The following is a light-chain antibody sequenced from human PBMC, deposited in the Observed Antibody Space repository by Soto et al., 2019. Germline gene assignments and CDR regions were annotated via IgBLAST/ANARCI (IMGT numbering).Light chain of an antibody. CDR3: QQYNNWPWT. V-gene: IGKV3-15*01. J-gene: IGKJ1*01. Sequence: EIVLTQSPGTLSLSPGERATLSCRASQSVATNLAWYQQKPGQAPRLLIYGASTRATGIPARFSGSGSGTDFTLTISSLQSVDFAVYSCQQYNNWPWTLGQGTKVDIK. CDR2: GAS. CDR1: QSVATN.